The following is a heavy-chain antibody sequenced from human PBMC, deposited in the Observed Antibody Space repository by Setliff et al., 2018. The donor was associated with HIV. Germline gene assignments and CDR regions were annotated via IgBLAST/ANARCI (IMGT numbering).Heavy chain of an antibody. V-gene: IGHV3-7*03. D-gene: IGHD3-3*01. J-gene: IGHJ5*02. CDR3: ARVLLITNAAYGVVSNQFDP. Sequence: LKISCAASGFTFNNFWMHWVRQAPGKGPEWVASISPDGNRNHCVGSVKGRFTASSDNAKSSLYLQMNSLRAEDTAVYFCARVLLITNAAYGVVSNQFDPWGQGTLVTVSS. CDR1: GFTFNNFW. CDR2: ISPDGNRN.